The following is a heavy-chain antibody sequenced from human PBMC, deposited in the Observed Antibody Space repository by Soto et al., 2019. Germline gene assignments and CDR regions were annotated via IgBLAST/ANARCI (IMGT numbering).Heavy chain of an antibody. V-gene: IGHV3-23*01. CDR2: ISGSGDST. Sequence: GGSLRLSCVASGFTISSYWMNWVRQAPGKGLEWVSVISGSGDSTYYADSVKGRFTISRDNSKNTLYLQMNSLRAEDTAVYYCARRGPGTYFDYWGQGTLVTVSS. CDR1: GFTISSYW. CDR3: ARRGPGTYFDY. D-gene: IGHD6-13*01. J-gene: IGHJ4*02.